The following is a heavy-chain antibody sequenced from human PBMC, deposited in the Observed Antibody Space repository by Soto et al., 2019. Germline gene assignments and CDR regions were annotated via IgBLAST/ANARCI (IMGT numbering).Heavy chain of an antibody. Sequence: SETLSLTCTVSGGSISSSSYYWGWIRQPPGKGLEWIGSIYYSGSTYYNPSLKSRVTISVDTSKNQFSLKLSSVTAADTAVYYCARPADSSSSSFDDWGQGTLVTVSS. CDR3: ARPADSSSSSFDD. CDR2: IYYSGST. CDR1: GGSISSSSYY. D-gene: IGHD6-6*01. J-gene: IGHJ4*02. V-gene: IGHV4-39*01.